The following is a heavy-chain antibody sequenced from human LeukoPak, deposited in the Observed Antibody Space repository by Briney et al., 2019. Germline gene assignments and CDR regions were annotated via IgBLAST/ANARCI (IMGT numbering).Heavy chain of an antibody. D-gene: IGHD3-3*01. CDR3: TRDFWSETGAVPGFDP. J-gene: IGHJ5*02. CDR2: IKPNSGVT. CDR1: GYTFTAYS. V-gene: IGHV1-2*02. Sequence: ASVKVSCKASGYTFTAYSMHWVRQAPGQGLEWMGWIKPNSGVTNYAQRFQARVTMTSDMSISTAYMELNSLTSDDTAVYYCTRDFWSETGAVPGFDPWGQGTLVIVSS.